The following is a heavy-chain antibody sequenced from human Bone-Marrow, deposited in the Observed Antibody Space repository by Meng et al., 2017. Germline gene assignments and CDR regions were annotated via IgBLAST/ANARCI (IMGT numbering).Heavy chain of an antibody. Sequence: SETLSLTCAVYGWSFSGYYWSWIRQPPGKGLEGIGGINHSGSTNYNPSLKSRVTISVDTSKNQFSLKLSSVTAADTAVYYCARGRYCSGDSCYLYYFDYWGRGTLVTVSS. V-gene: IGHV4-34*01. J-gene: IGHJ4*02. CDR2: INHSGST. CDR3: ARGRYCSGDSCYLYYFDY. CDR1: GWSFSGYY. D-gene: IGHD2-15*01.